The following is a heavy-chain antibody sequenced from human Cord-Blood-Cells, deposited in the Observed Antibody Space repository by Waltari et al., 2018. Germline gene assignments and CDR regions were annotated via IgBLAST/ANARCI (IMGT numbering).Heavy chain of an antibody. CDR3: AREAGSSPKMGWFDP. CDR1: GYSISSGYY. Sequence: QVQLQESGPGLVKPSETLSLTCTVSGYSISSGYYWGWIRQPPGKGLEWIGSIYHSGSTYYNPSLKSRVTISVDTSKNQCSLKLSSVTAADTAVYYCAREAGSSPKMGWFDPWGQGTLVTVSS. J-gene: IGHJ5*02. CDR2: IYHSGST. V-gene: IGHV4-38-2*02. D-gene: IGHD2-2*01.